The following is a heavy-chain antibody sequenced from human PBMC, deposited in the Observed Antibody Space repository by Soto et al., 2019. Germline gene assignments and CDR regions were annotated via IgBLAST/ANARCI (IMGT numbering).Heavy chain of an antibody. J-gene: IGHJ5*02. CDR3: VRPGGRYNWFGP. CDR1: EFTFSSYS. Sequence: GGSLRRSCAASEFTFSSYSRNWVRKAPGKGLEWVSYISSSSSTIYYADSVKGRFTISRDNAKNSLYLQMNSLRAEDTAVYYCVRPGGRYNWFGPWGQGTLVTVS. V-gene: IGHV3-48*01. CDR2: ISSSSSTI. D-gene: IGHD2-15*01.